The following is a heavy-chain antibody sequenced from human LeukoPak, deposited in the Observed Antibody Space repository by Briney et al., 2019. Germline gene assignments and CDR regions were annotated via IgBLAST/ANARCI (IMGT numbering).Heavy chain of an antibody. V-gene: IGHV3-11*01. CDR3: AKDMSSSFLYYYYGMDV. CDR1: GFTFSDYY. Sequence: TGGSLRLSCAASGFTFSDYYMSWIRQAPGKGLEWVSYVSSSGSTIYYADSVKGRFTISRDNAKNSLYLQMNSLRAEDTALYYCAKDMSSSFLYYYYGMDVWGQGTTVTVSS. J-gene: IGHJ6*02. D-gene: IGHD6-6*01. CDR2: VSSSGSTI.